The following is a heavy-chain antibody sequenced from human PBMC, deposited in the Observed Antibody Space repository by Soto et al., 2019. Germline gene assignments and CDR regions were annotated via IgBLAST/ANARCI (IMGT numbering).Heavy chain of an antibody. CDR3: ARPARSSSHGGYYFDY. D-gene: IGHD6-6*01. J-gene: IGHJ4*02. Sequence: WVSQKISCNGSGYRFTSYWIRWVLQMPGKGLEWMGIIYPGDSDTRYSPSFQGQVTISADKSISTAYLQWSSLKASDTAMYYCARPARSSSHGGYYFDYWGQGTLVTVSS. CDR1: GYRFTSYW. CDR2: IYPGDSDT. V-gene: IGHV5-51*01.